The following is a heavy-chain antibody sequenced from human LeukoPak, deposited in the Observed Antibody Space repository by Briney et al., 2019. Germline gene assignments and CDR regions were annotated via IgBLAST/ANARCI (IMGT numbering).Heavy chain of an antibody. V-gene: IGHV6-1*01. Sequence: SQTLSLTCVISGDSVSSKSSAWNWIRQSPSRGLEWLGRTYYRSKWYNDYAVSVKSRITINADTSKNQFSLQLNSVTPEDTAVYYCTRGWQFDYWGQGTLVTVSS. CDR1: GDSVSSKSSA. CDR2: TYYRSKWYN. CDR3: TRGWQFDY. J-gene: IGHJ4*02. D-gene: IGHD6-19*01.